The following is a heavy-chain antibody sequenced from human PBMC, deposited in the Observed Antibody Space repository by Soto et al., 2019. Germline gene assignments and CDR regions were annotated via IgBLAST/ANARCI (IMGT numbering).Heavy chain of an antibody. D-gene: IGHD3-22*01. V-gene: IGHV1-46*01. Sequence: ASVKVSCKASGDTFTSTWMHWVRQAPGQGLEWMGIINPYGGAATYAEKFQGRVTMTRDTSTATDYMELSSLRSEDTAMYYCARDRSHSSAYWWLEYWGQGTQVTVSS. CDR1: GDTFTSTW. J-gene: IGHJ4*02. CDR2: INPYGGAA. CDR3: ARDRSHSSAYWWLEY.